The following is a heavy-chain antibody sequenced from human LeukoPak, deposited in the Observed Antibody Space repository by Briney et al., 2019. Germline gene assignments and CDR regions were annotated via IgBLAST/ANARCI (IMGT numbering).Heavy chain of an antibody. CDR1: GFTFRSYG. CDR2: ISGSGGST. CDR3: AKERAPYALFDY. Sequence: GGSLGLSCAASGFTFRSYGRHWVRQAPAKGLEWVSAISGSGGSTYYADSVNGRFTISRDNSKNTLYLQMNSLRAEDTAVYYCAKERAPYALFDYWGQGTLVTVSS. D-gene: IGHD2-2*01. V-gene: IGHV3-23*01. J-gene: IGHJ4*02.